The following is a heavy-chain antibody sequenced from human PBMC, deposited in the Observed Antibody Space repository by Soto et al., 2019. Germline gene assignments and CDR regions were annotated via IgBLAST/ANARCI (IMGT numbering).Heavy chain of an antibody. CDR3: ARDNGGTSAGQHVDY. V-gene: IGHV3-23*01. D-gene: IGHD6-19*01. Sequence: EVQLLESGGGLVQPGGALRLSCVGAGFTFSDYGMCWVRQAPGRGLEWGSTLNTDGENTHYADSGKGRFTISRDNSKNTLYRQVNSVRDDDTGIYYCARDNGGTSAGQHVDYWGQGWLVNVSS. CDR2: LNTDGENT. CDR1: GFTFSDYG. J-gene: IGHJ4*02.